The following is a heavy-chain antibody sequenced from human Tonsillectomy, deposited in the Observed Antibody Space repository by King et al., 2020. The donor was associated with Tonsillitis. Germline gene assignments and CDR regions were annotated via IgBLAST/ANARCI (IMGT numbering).Heavy chain of an antibody. Sequence: QLVQSGGGVVQPWGSLRLSCAASGFTFDDYAMHWVRQAPGKGLEWVSLISGDGGSTYYADSVKGRFTISRDNSKNSLYLQMNSLRTEDTALYYCAKGLYCSSTSCYSIDYWGQGTLVTVSS. CDR3: AKGLYCSSTSCYSIDY. V-gene: IGHV3-43*02. D-gene: IGHD2-2*01. J-gene: IGHJ4*02. CDR1: GFTFDDYA. CDR2: ISGDGGST.